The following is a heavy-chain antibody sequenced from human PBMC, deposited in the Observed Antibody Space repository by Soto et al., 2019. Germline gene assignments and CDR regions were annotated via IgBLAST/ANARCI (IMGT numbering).Heavy chain of an antibody. V-gene: IGHV5-51*01. J-gene: IGHJ4*02. CDR3: ARLVGGYDSYFDH. CDR1: GYDFTRTW. CDR2: IYPGDSET. Sequence: GESLKISCKGSGYDFTRTWIGWVRQLPGKGLDWMGIIYPGDSETRYSPSFQGQVTISADRSFSTAYLQWSSLKTSDTAMYYCARLVGGYDSYFDHWGQGTRVTAPQ. D-gene: IGHD5-12*01.